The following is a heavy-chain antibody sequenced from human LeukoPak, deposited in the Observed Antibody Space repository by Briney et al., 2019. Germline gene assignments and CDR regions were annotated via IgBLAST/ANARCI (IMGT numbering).Heavy chain of an antibody. Sequence: PGGSLRLSCAASGLTFSSYEMNWVRHAPGKGLEWVSYISSSGSTIYYAESVKCRFTSSRDNAKNSLYLQMNSLRAEDTAVYYCARVDVSGYKLFDYWGQGTLVTVSS. CDR3: ARVDVSGYKLFDY. CDR1: GLTFSSYE. CDR2: ISSSGSTI. V-gene: IGHV3-48*03. D-gene: IGHD3-22*01. J-gene: IGHJ4*02.